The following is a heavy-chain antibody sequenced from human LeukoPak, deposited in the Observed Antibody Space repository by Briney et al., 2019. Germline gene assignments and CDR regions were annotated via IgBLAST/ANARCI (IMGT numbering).Heavy chain of an antibody. V-gene: IGHV1-58*02. D-gene: IGHD3-22*01. Sequence: SVKVSCKASGFTFTSYAMQWVRQAGGQHLEGIGWIVVGSCNKYFAQKFQERVTITRDMSSSTAYIELSSLRSEDTAVYYCAADWNYYDSSGYTRATRFDIWGQGTMVTVSS. CDR1: GFTFTSYA. J-gene: IGHJ3*02. CDR3: AADWNYYDSSGYTRATRFDI. CDR2: IVVGSCNK.